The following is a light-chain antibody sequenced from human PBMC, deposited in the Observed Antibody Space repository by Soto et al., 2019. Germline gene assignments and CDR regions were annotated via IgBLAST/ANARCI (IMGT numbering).Light chain of an antibody. CDR1: QSISSN. CDR2: GVS. Sequence: IVMTQSPATLSVSPGESATLSCRASQSISSNLAWYQHKPGQAPMHLIYGVSTRATGIPARFSGSGSGTEFTLTISSLQSEDFAVYYCQQYNTWPPYTFGQGTKLEIK. CDR3: QQYNTWPPYT. V-gene: IGKV3-15*01. J-gene: IGKJ2*01.